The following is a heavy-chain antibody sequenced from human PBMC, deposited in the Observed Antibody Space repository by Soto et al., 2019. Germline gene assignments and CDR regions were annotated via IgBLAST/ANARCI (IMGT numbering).Heavy chain of an antibody. D-gene: IGHD3-3*01. CDR3: ARVAIFGVPWWFDP. CDR1: GYTFTSYG. Sequence: GXSVKVSCKASGYTFTSYGISWVRQAPGQGLEWMGWISAYNGNTNYAQKLQGRVTMTTDTSTSTAYMELRSLRSDDTAVYYCARVAIFGVPWWFDPWGQGTLVTVSS. CDR2: ISAYNGNT. V-gene: IGHV1-18*01. J-gene: IGHJ5*02.